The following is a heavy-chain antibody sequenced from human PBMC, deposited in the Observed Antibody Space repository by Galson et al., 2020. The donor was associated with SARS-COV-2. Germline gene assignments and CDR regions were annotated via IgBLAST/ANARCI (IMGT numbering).Heavy chain of an antibody. D-gene: IGHD6-6*01. V-gene: IGHV4-59*08. Sequence: SETLSLTCTVSGGSISNYFWSWIRQSPGKGLEWIGYIYYSGSTNYNPSLKSRVIISVDTSRNQFSLNLSSVTAADTALYYCARHRKHSSSPIYDFWGQGTLGTVSS. J-gene: IGHJ4*02. CDR3: ARHRKHSSSPIYDF. CDR1: GGSISNYF. CDR2: IYYSGST.